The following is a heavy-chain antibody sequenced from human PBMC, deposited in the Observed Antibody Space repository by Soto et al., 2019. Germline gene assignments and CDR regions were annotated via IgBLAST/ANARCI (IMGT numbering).Heavy chain of an antibody. J-gene: IGHJ4*02. CDR3: ARWPQLDPRFDY. V-gene: IGHV4-31*03. Sequence: QVQLQESGPGLVQPSQTLSLTCTVSGGSISSGGYYWSWIRQHPRKGLEWIGYIYYSGSTYYNPSLKRRVTISVDTSKNQFSLKLSAVTAADTAVYYCARWPQLDPRFDYWGQGTLVTVSS. CDR1: GGSISSGGYY. D-gene: IGHD1-1*01. CDR2: IYYSGST.